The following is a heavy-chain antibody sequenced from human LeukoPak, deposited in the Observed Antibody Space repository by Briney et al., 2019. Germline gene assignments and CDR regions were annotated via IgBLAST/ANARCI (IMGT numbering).Heavy chain of an antibody. CDR3: AKRRSRNMITFGGVENWFDP. V-gene: IGHV3-43D*04. CDR2: ISWDGGST. Sequence: PGGSLRLSCAASGFTFSDYAMHWVRQAPGKGLEWVSLISWDGGSTYYADSVKGRFTISRDNSKNTLYLQMNSLRAEDTAVYYCAKRRSRNMITFGGVENWFDPWGQGTLVTVSS. D-gene: IGHD3-16*01. CDR1: GFTFSDYA. J-gene: IGHJ5*02.